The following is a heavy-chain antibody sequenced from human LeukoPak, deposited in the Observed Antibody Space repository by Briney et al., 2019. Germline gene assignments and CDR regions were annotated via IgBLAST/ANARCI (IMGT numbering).Heavy chain of an antibody. D-gene: IGHD3-9*01. Sequence: SETLSLTCTVSGGSLSSSSYYWGWLRQPPGQGLEWIGSIYYSGSTYYNPSLKSRVTISGDASKNYVTLKLSSVTAADTSVYYCVYFVGAFDYWGQGTLVTVSS. CDR2: IYYSGST. J-gene: IGHJ4*02. CDR3: VYFVGAFDY. V-gene: IGHV4-39*01. CDR1: GGSLSSSSYY.